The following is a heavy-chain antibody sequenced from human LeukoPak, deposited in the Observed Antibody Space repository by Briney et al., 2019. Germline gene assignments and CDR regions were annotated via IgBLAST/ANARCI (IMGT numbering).Heavy chain of an antibody. CDR2: IYTSGST. V-gene: IGHV4-61*02. D-gene: IGHD3-10*01. J-gene: IGHJ5*02. CDR1: GGSISSGSYY. CDR3: ARDSAYYYGSGSEGWFDP. Sequence: SETLSLTCTVSGGSISSGSYYWSWIRQPAGKGLEWIGRIYTSGSTNYNPSLKSRVTISVDTSKNQFSLKLSSVTAADTAVYYCARDSAYYYGSGSEGWFDPWGQGTLVTVSS.